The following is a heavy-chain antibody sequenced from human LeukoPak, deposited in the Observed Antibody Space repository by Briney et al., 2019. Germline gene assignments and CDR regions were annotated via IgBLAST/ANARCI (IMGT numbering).Heavy chain of an antibody. CDR2: ISYDGSNK. V-gene: IGHV3-30-3*01. D-gene: IGHD3-3*01. CDR1: GFTFSSYA. CDR3: AKASGYSQYNYFDY. J-gene: IGHJ4*02. Sequence: GRSLRLSCAASGFTFSSYAMHWVRQAPGKGLEWVAVISYDGSNKYYADSVKGRFTISRDNSKNTLYLQMNSLRAEDTAVYYCAKASGYSQYNYFDYWGQGTLVTVSS.